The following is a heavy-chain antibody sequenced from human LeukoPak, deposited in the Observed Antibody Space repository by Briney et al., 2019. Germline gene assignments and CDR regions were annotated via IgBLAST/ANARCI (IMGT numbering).Heavy chain of an antibody. D-gene: IGHD2-2*01. CDR3: ARDRYCTSTSCYPDAFDI. V-gene: IGHV4-39*07. J-gene: IGHJ3*02. Sequence: SETLSLTCTVSGGSISSSSYYWGWIRQPPGKGLEWIGEINHRGNTNYNPSLKSRVTISVDTSKNQFSLKLSSLTAADTAVYYCARDRYCTSTSCYPDAFDIWGQGTMVTVSS. CDR1: GGSISSSSYY. CDR2: INHRGNT.